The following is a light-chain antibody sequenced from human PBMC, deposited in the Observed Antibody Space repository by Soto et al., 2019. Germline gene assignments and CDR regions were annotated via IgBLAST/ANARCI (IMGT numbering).Light chain of an antibody. Sequence: EILMTQSQATLSVYPVERATLSCSASQSVSLNLAWYQQKPGQAPRLLIYGASTRATGIPARFSGSGSGTEYTLTISSLQSEDFAVYYWQQYNHFWPFGQGTKVEIK. CDR1: QSVSLN. V-gene: IGKV3-15*01. J-gene: IGKJ1*01. CDR2: GAS. CDR3: QQYNHFWP.